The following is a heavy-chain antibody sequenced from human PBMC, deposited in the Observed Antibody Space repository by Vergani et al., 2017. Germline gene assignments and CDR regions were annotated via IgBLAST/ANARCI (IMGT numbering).Heavy chain of an antibody. Sequence: QVQLVQSGAEVKKPGSSVKVSCKASGGTFSSYAISWVRQAPGQGLEWMGGIIPIFGTANYAQKFQGRVTITADESTSTAYMELSSLRSEDTAEYYCARAFPPPSGYCSGGSCYSTELHYGMDVWGQGTTVTVSS. V-gene: IGHV1-69*01. CDR2: IIPIFGTA. CDR3: ARAFPPPSGYCSGGSCYSTELHYGMDV. CDR1: GGTFSSYA. D-gene: IGHD2-15*01. J-gene: IGHJ6*02.